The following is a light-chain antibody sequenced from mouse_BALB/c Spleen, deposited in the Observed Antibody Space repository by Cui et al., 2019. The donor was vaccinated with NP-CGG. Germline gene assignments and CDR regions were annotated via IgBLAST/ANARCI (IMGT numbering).Light chain of an antibody. CDR3: ALWYSNHWV. J-gene: IGLJ1*01. V-gene: IGLV1*01. CDR1: TGAVTTSNY. CDR2: GTN. Sequence: QAVLTQESELTTSPGETVTLTCRSSTGAVTTSNYANWVQEKPDHLFTGLVGGTNNRVPGVPARFSGSLIGDKAALTITGAQTEDEAIYFCALWYSNHWVFGGGTKLTVL.